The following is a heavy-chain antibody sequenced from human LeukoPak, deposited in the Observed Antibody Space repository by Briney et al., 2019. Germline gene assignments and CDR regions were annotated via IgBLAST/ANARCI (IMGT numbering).Heavy chain of an antibody. D-gene: IGHD6-19*01. CDR3: AKDLKAVAGFDY. J-gene: IGHJ4*02. V-gene: IGHV3-23*01. Sequence: GGSLRLSCAASGFTLSSYAMSWVRQAPGKRLEWVSAISGSGGSTYYADSVKGRFTISRDNSKNTLYLQMNSLRAEDTAVYYCAKDLKAVAGFDYWGQGTLVTVSS. CDR2: ISGSGGST. CDR1: GFTLSSYA.